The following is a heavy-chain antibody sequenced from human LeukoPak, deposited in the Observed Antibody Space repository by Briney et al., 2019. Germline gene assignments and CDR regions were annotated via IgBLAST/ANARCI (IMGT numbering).Heavy chain of an antibody. CDR2: ISGSGVAT. CDR3: ATFTWDSRAYYYYGMDV. J-gene: IGHJ6*04. V-gene: IGHV3-23*01. CDR1: GFTLSSYA. D-gene: IGHD1-26*01. Sequence: GGFLRLSCAASGFTLSSYAMSWVRQAPGKGLEWVSGISGSGVATFYADSVKGRFTISRDNSKNTLYLQMDSLRAEDTAVYYCATFTWDSRAYYYYGMDVWGKGTTVTVSS.